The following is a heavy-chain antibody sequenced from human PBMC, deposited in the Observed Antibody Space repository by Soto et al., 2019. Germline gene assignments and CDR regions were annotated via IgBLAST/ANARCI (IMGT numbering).Heavy chain of an antibody. CDR2: ISGSGGST. V-gene: IGHV3-23*01. D-gene: IGHD1-20*01. J-gene: IGHJ4*02. CDR1: GFTFSSYA. Sequence: GGSLRLSCAASGFTFSSYAMSWVRQAPGKGLEWVSAISGSGGSTYYADSVKGRFTISRDNSKNTLYLQMNSLRAEDTAVYYCAKDSLLYNWNRWIFDYWGQGTLVTVSS. CDR3: AKDSLLYNWNRWIFDY.